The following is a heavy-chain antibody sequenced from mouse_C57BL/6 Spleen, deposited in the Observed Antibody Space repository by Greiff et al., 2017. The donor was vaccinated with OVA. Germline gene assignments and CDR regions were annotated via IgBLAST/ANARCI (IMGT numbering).Heavy chain of an antibody. Sequence: DVKLVESGGDLVKPGGSLKLSCAASGFTFSSYGMSWVRQTPDKRLEWVATISSGGSYTYYPDSVKGRFTISRDNAKNTLYLQMSSLKSEDTAMYYCARLGSSHFDYWGQGTTLTVSS. D-gene: IGHD1-1*01. J-gene: IGHJ2*01. V-gene: IGHV5-6*02. CDR2: ISSGGSYT. CDR3: ARLGSSHFDY. CDR1: GFTFSSYG.